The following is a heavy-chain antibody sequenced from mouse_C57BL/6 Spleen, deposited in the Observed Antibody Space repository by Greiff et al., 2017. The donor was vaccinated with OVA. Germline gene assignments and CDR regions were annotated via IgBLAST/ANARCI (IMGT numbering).Heavy chain of an antibody. D-gene: IGHD1-1*01. CDR1: GYTFTGYW. V-gene: IGHV1-9*01. CDR2: ILPGSGST. J-gene: IGHJ4*01. Sequence: QVQLQQSGAELMKPGASVKLSCTATGYTFTGYWIEWVKQRPGHGLEWIGEILPGSGSTNYNEKFKGKATFTADPSSNTAYMQLSSLTTEDSALYYCARYYYGSSSPYAMDYWGQGTSVTVSS. CDR3: ARYYYGSSSPYAMDY.